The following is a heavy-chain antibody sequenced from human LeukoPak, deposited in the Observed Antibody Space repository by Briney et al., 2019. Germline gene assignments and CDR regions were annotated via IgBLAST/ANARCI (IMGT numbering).Heavy chain of an antibody. Sequence: GASVKVSCKASTYTFTRYGISWVRQAPGQGLEWMGWISGYNGNTNYAQKFLGRVSMTADTATSTAYMELRSLTSDDTAMCHCARSGRGTYYYFDLWGQGTLVTVSS. CDR1: TYTFTRYG. D-gene: IGHD5-12*01. CDR3: ARSGRGTYYYFDL. CDR2: ISGYNGNT. J-gene: IGHJ4*02. V-gene: IGHV1-18*01.